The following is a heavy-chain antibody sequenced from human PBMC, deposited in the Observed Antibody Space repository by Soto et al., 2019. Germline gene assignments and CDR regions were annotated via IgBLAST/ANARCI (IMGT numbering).Heavy chain of an antibody. V-gene: IGHV1-69*12. CDR2: IIPIFGTA. CDR1: GGTFSSYA. CDR3: ASHPVPYYYYGMDV. Sequence: QVQLVQSGAEVKKPGSSVKVSCKASGGTFSSYALSWVRQAPGQGLEWMGGIIPIFGTADYAQKFQGRVTITADDSTSTAYMELSSLRSEDTAVYYCASHPVPYYYYGMDVWGQGTKVTVSS. J-gene: IGHJ6*02. D-gene: IGHD2-2*01.